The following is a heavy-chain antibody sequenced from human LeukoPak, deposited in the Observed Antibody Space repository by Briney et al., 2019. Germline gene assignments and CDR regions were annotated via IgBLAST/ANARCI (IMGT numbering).Heavy chain of an antibody. CDR1: GFTFSSYS. CDR2: ISSSSSTI. D-gene: IGHD3-22*01. CDR3: AKRGVVIRVILVGFHKEAYYFDS. Sequence: GGSLRLSCAASGFTFSSYSMNWVRQAPGKGLEWVSYISSSSSTIYYADSVKGRFTISRDNAKNSLYLQMNSLRAEDTAVYFCAKRGVVIRVILVGFHKEAYYFDSWGQGALVTVSS. J-gene: IGHJ4*02. V-gene: IGHV3-48*04.